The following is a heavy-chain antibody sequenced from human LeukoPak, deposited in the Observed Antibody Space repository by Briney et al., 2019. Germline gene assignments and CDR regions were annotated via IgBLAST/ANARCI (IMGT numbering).Heavy chain of an antibody. Sequence: PGGSLRLSCTVSGFTLSSYEMSWIRQAPGKGLEWVSSIDYDGGSGHYADSVKGRFTISRDNAKNSLYLQMNSLRAEDTAVYYCARQNSTVVPAAIGNYYYYYYYMDVWGKGTTVTVSS. CDR3: ARQNSTVVPAAIGNYYYYYYYMDV. CDR2: IDYDGGSG. D-gene: IGHD2-2*01. V-gene: IGHV3-48*03. J-gene: IGHJ6*03. CDR1: GFTLSSYE.